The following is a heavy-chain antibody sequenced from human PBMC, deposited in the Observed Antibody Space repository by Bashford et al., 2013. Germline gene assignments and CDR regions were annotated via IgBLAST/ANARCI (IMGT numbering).Heavy chain of an antibody. CDR2: MYYRGST. CDR3: ARQKGIAVAGIDS. V-gene: IGHV4-39*01. Sequence: SETLSLTCAVSGASISITNYYWGWIRQPPGKGLEWIGSMYYRGSTYYNPSLKSRVTISVDTSKNQFSLKVSSVTAADTAVYYCARQKGIAVAGIDSWGQGTLVTVSS. J-gene: IGHJ4*02. CDR1: GASISITNYY. D-gene: IGHD6-19*01.